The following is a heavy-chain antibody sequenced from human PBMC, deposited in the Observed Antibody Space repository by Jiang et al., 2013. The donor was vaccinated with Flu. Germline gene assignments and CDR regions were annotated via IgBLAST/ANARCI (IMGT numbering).Heavy chain of an antibody. J-gene: IGHJ4*02. CDR2: SITVGVT. CDR1: VAPSVVTT. CDR3: ARHKSITGAPYDY. Sequence: VKPSETLSLTCTVSVAPSVVTTGAGSGSPHERDWNGLGISITVGVTDYNPSLKSRVTISVDTSKNQFSLKLSSVTAADTALYYCARHKSITGAPYDYRGQGTLVTVSS. D-gene: IGHD1-26*01. V-gene: IGHV4-59*08.